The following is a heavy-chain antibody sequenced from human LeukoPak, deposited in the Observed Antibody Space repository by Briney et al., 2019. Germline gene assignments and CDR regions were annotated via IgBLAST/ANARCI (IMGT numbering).Heavy chain of an antibody. CDR2: ISRSGGKP. V-gene: IGHV3-23*01. CDR1: GFTFSSYA. CDR3: ARDADPRTDSYNGNYFDY. Sequence: GGSLRLSCAASGFTFSSYAMTWVRQAPGKGLEGVSAISRSGGKPYYADSVKGQFTVSRDNSENTLYLQLNSLRAEDTAVYYCARDADPRTDSYNGNYFDYWGQGTLVTVSS. D-gene: IGHD5-24*01. J-gene: IGHJ4*02.